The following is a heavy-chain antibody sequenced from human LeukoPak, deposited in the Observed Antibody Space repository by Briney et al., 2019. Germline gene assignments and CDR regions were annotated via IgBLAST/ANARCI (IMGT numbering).Heavy chain of an antibody. CDR2: VSGGGGTT. J-gene: IGHJ4*02. D-gene: IGHD3-10*01. Sequence: GGSLRLSCAASGFTFGSCAMSWVRQAPGKGLEWVPTVSGGGGTTYYADSVKGRFTISRDNSKNTLYLQMNSLRAEDTAVYYCARHGWFGELLPHDYWGQGTLVTVSS. V-gene: IGHV3-23*01. CDR3: ARHGWFGELLPHDY. CDR1: GFTFGSCA.